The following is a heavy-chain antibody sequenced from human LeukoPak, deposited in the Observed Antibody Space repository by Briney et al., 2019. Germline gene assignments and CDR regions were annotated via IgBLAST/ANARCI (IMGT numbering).Heavy chain of an antibody. CDR3: ARIGRYYYGSRSYYSIDY. V-gene: IGHV2-70*17. Sequence: SGPALVKPTQTFTLTCTFSGFSLSTTGMCVSWIRQPPGKALEWLARIDWDGDKLYSTSLKTRLTISKDTPKNQVVLTMTNMDPVDTATYYCARIGRYYYGSRSYYSIDYWGQGTLVTVSS. CDR2: IDWDGDK. J-gene: IGHJ4*02. CDR1: GFSLSTTGMC. D-gene: IGHD3-10*01.